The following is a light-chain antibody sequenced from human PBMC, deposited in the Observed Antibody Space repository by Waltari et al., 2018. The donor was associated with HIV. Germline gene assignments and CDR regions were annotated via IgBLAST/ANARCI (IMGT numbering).Light chain of an antibody. V-gene: IGLV2-8*01. J-gene: IGLJ2*01. CDR3: SSFAGTNSHVV. CDR2: EVN. Sequence: QSALTQPPSASGSPEQSVTISCTGTSSDVGAYNFVSWYQQRPGQAPKLIIFEVNKRPSGVPDRFSGSKSVNTASLTVSGLQAGDEADYYCSSFAGTNSHVVFGGGTKLTVL. CDR1: SSDVGAYNF.